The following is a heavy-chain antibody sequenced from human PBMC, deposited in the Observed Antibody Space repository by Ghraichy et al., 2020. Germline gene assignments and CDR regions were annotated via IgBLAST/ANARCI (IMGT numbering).Heavy chain of an antibody. D-gene: IGHD6-13*01. CDR2: INHSGST. V-gene: IGHV4-34*01. CDR1: GGSFSGYY. J-gene: IGHJ6*02. CDR3: AGAKVAAAGIGGYYYGMDV. Sequence: NLSLTCAVYGGSFSGYYWSWIRQPPGKGLEWIGEINHSGSTNYNPSLKSRVTISVDTSKNQFSLKLSSVTAADTAVYYCAGAKVAAAGIGGYYYGMDVWGQGTTVTVSS.